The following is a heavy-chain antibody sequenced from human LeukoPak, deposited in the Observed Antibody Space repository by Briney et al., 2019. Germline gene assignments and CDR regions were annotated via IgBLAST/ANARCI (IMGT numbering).Heavy chain of an antibody. CDR1: GYTFTGYY. Sequence: GASVKVSCKASGYTFTGYYMHWVRQAPGQGLEWMGWINPNSGGTNYAQKFQGRVTMTRDTSISTAYMELSRLRSDDTAVYYCARDAATVVTPVGAFDIWGQGTMVTVSS. J-gene: IGHJ3*02. D-gene: IGHD4-23*01. CDR3: ARDAATVVTPVGAFDI. V-gene: IGHV1-2*02. CDR2: INPNSGGT.